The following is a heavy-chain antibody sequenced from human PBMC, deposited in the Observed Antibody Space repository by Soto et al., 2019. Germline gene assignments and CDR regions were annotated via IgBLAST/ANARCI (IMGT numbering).Heavy chain of an antibody. CDR3: ARHPRDDYNYGGSGIFDY. CDR1: GGSISSRTFW. CDR2: MYYSGSS. Sequence: QLQLQESGPGLVKPSETLSLTCSVSGGSISSRTFWWAWIRQPPGKGLEWIGDMYYSGSSYSSPSLNSRVPLSVDTSKNQLSLKLNSVTAADTAVYYCARHPRDDYNYGGSGIFDYWGQGTLVTVSS. D-gene: IGHD4-4*01. V-gene: IGHV4-39*01. J-gene: IGHJ4*02.